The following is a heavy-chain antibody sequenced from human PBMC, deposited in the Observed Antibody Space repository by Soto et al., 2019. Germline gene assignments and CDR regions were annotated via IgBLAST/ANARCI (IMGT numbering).Heavy chain of an antibody. CDR3: ARDPIQSRGGGGRFDY. CDR2: INPSGGST. D-gene: IGHD2-2*02. J-gene: IGHJ4*02. Sequence: ASVKVSCKASGYTFTSYYMHWVRQAPGQGLEWMGIINPSGGSTSYAQKFQGRVTMTRDASTSTVYMELSSLRSEDTAVYYCARDPIQSRGGGGRFDYWGQGTLVTVS. CDR1: GYTFTSYY. V-gene: IGHV1-46*01.